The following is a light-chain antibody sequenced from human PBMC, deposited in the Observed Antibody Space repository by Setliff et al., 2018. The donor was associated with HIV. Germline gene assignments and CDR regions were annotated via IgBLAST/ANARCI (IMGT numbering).Light chain of an antibody. CDR3: QSYDSSLSGYV. V-gene: IGLV1-40*01. CDR1: RSNIGTGFD. CDR2: SHI. J-gene: IGLJ1*01. Sequence: QSVLTQPPSVSGAPGQRVTIYCIGGRSNIGTGFDVHWYQQLPGTAPKLLIYSHINRPSGVPDRFSGSKSGTSASLAITGLQAEDEADYYCQSYDSSLSGYVFGTGTKGTVL.